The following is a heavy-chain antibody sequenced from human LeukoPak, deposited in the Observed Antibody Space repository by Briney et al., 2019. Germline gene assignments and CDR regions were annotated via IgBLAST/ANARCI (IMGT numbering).Heavy chain of an antibody. J-gene: IGHJ3*02. D-gene: IGHD2-2*01. CDR2: IYSSGST. CDR1: GGSISSYY. Sequence: SETLSLTCTVSGGSISSYYWSWIRQPAGKGLEWIGRIYSSGSTIYNPSLKSRLTMSVDTSTNQISLRLTSVTAADTAMYYCARKLASSTLKAGAFDIWGQGTMVTVSS. CDR3: ARKLASSTLKAGAFDI. V-gene: IGHV4-4*07.